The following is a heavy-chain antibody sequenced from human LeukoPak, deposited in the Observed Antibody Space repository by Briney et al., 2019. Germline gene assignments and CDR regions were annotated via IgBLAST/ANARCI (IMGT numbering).Heavy chain of an antibody. CDR1: GGTLSSYA. J-gene: IGHJ4*02. V-gene: IGHV1-69*13. Sequence: SVKVSCKASGGTLSSYAFSWMRQAPGQGLEWMGRIIPIYDPVDYAQRFQGRVTITAGESTNTVYMELNSLTFEDMAVYYCAREPLGCGGDCHFDYWGQGTLVTVSS. CDR2: IIPIYDPV. D-gene: IGHD2-21*02. CDR3: AREPLGCGGDCHFDY.